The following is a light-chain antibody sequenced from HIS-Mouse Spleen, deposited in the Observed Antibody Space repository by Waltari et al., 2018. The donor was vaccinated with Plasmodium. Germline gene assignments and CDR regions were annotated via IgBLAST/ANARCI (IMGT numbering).Light chain of an antibody. CDR3: QQYNNWSFT. CDR2: GAS. Sequence: EIVMTPSPATLSVSPGDRATLSCRASQSVSSTLAWYQQQPGQAPRLLIYGASTRATGIPARFSGSGSGTEFTLTISSLQSEDFAVYYCQQYNNWSFTFGPGTKVDIK. J-gene: IGKJ3*01. V-gene: IGKV3-15*01. CDR1: QSVSST.